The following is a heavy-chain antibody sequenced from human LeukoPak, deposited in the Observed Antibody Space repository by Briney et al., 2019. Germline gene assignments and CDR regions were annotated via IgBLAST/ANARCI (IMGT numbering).Heavy chain of an antibody. CDR3: ARDLIGCGSTSCYFDY. J-gene: IGHJ4*02. V-gene: IGHV1-69*13. D-gene: IGHD2-2*01. CDR2: IIPIFGTA. CDR1: GGTFSSYA. Sequence: ASVKVSCKASGGTFSSYAISWVRQAPGQGLEWMGGIIPIFGTANYAQKFQGRVTITADESTSTAYMELSSLRSEDTAVYYCARDLIGCGSTSCYFDYWGQGTLVTVSS.